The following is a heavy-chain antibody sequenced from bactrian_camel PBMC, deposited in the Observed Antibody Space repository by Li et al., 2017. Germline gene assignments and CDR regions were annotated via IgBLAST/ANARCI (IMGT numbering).Heavy chain of an antibody. CDR2: IYSDTSNT. CDR1: GLGFSNAH. D-gene: IGHD1*01. Sequence: QVQLVESGGGLVQPGGSLRLSCAASGLGFSNAHLSWVRQAPGKGLEWVSSIYSDTSNTYYADSVKGRITASRDNAKNTVYLQLNSLKTEDTAMYYCAKEYTVGVLISAIDWGQWTQVTVS. V-gene: IGHV3-2*01. CDR3: AKEYTVGVLISAID. J-gene: IGHJ4*01.